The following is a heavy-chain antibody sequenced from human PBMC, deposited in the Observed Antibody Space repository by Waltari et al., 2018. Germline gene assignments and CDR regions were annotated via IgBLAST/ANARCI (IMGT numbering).Heavy chain of an antibody. J-gene: IGHJ4*02. D-gene: IGHD3-10*01. CDR3: ARLSPPMWVRGVKGGYYFDY. CDR2: IYYSGRS. V-gene: IGHV4-39*07. Sequence: QLQLLESGPGLVKPSETLSLSCSVSGDSVINSNYSWGWIRQPPGKGLEWIGNIYYSGRSSYNPSLKSRVIISLDTSKNQFSVRLTSVTAADTALFYCARLSPPMWVRGVKGGYYFDYWGPGTLVTVSS. CDR1: GDSVINSNYS.